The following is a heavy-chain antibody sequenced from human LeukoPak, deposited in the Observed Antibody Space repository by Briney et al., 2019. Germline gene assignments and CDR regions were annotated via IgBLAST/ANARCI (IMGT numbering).Heavy chain of an antibody. D-gene: IGHD6-6*01. CDR1: GYTFTGYY. J-gene: IGHJ4*02. CDR2: INPNSGGT. Sequence: ASVKVSCKASGYTFTGYYMHWVRQAPGQGLEWMGWINPNSGGTNYAQKFQGRVTMTRDTSISTAYMELSRLRSDDTAVYYCARGSSSFPYYFDYWGQGTLVTVSP. CDR3: ARGSSSFPYYFDY. V-gene: IGHV1-2*02.